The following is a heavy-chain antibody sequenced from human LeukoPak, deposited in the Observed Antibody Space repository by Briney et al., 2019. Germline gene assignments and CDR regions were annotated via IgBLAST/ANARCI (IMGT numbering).Heavy chain of an antibody. CDR2: MNPNSGNT. J-gene: IGHJ5*02. CDR3: ARGRVPGYGSSWYSPWFDP. Sequence: GASVKVSCKASGYTFTSYDINWVRQATGQGLEWMGWMNPNSGNTGYAQKFQGRVTITRNTSISTAYMELSSLRSEDTAVYYCARGRVPGYGSSWYSPWFDPWGQGTLVTVSS. V-gene: IGHV1-8*03. CDR1: GYTFTSYD. D-gene: IGHD6-13*01.